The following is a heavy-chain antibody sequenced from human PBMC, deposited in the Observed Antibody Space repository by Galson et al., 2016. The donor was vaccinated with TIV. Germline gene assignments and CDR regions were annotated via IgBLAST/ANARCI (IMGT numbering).Heavy chain of an antibody. D-gene: IGHD1-14*01. V-gene: IGHV3-74*01. CDR2: TSSDGSST. CDR3: TRDEPSYNYVLDV. Sequence: SLRLSCAASGFTFSRYYMHWVRQAPGKGLVWVSRTSSDGSSTLYADSVKGRFTISRDNAKNTLYLQMSSLRAEDTALYYCTRDEPSYNYVLDVWGQGTTVTVSS. J-gene: IGHJ6*02. CDR1: GFTFSRYY.